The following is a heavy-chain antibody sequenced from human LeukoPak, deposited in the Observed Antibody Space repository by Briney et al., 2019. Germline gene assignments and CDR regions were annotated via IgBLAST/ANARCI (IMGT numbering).Heavy chain of an antibody. V-gene: IGHV3-66*04. J-gene: IGHJ4*02. CDR2: IYSGGDT. D-gene: IGHD5-12*01. CDR1: GFTFSNYE. CDR3: ARHIVPSTPDY. Sequence: GGSLRLSCAASGFTFSNYEINWVRQAPGKGLEWVSVIYSGGDTYYADSVKGRVTISRDNSKNTLYLQMNSLRAEDTAVYYCARHIVPSTPDYWGQGTLVTVSS.